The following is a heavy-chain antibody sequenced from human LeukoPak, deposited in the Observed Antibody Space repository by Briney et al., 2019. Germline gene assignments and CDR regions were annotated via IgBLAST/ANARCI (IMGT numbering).Heavy chain of an antibody. D-gene: IGHD6-13*01. CDR2: ISSSGSTI. Sequence: SGGSLRLSCAASGSTFSDYYMSWIRQAPGEGLEWVSYISSSGSTIYYADSVKGRFTISRDNAKNSLYLQMNSLRAEDTAVYYCARVGIHTSSSWGSYYYYMDVWGKGTTVTVSS. V-gene: IGHV3-11*04. J-gene: IGHJ6*03. CDR3: ARVGIHTSSSWGSYYYYMDV. CDR1: GSTFSDYY.